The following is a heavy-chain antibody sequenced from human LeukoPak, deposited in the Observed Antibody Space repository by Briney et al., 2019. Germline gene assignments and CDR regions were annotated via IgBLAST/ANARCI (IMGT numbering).Heavy chain of an antibody. Sequence: SETLSLTCTVSGGSISSYYWSWIRQPPGKGLEWIGYIYYSGSTNYNPSLKSRVTISVVTSKNQFSLKLSSVTAADTAVYYCARETNYYDSSGYSDNWFDPWGQGTLVTVSS. CDR2: IYYSGST. D-gene: IGHD3-22*01. CDR1: GGSISSYY. V-gene: IGHV4-59*01. CDR3: ARETNYYDSSGYSDNWFDP. J-gene: IGHJ5*02.